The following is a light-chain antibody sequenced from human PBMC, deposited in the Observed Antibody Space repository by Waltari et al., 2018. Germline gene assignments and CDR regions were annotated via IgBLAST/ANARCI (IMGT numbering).Light chain of an antibody. V-gene: IGLV2-18*01. Sequence: QSALTQPPSVSGSTGQSLTISCTGTSSDVGSYNRVSWYQQPPGTAPKLTIYEVRNRPSGVPDLFSGSKSGNAASLTISGLQAEDEADYYCSLYTTSSTDVFGTGTKVTVL. CDR1: SSDVGSYNR. CDR3: SLYTTSSTDV. CDR2: EVR. J-gene: IGLJ1*01.